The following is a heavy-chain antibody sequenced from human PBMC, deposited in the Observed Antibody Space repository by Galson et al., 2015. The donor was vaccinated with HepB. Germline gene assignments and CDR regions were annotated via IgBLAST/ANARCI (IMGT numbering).Heavy chain of an antibody. D-gene: IGHD2-15*01. CDR2: ISGSGGST. J-gene: IGHJ6*02. V-gene: IGHV3-23*01. CDR1: GFIFSSYG. CDR3: AKDLGGIVGQNYGMDV. Sequence: SLRLSCAASGFIFSSYGMTWVRQGPGKGLEWVSGISGSGGSTYYADSVEGRFTISRDNSKNTLYLQMNSLRVEDTAIYYRAKDLGGIVGQNYGMDVWGQGTTVTVSS.